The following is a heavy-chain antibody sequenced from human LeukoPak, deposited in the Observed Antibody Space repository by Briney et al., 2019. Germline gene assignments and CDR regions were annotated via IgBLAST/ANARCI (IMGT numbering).Heavy chain of an antibody. D-gene: IGHD5/OR15-5a*01. CDR1: GFTFSSYA. V-gene: IGHV3-23*01. CDR3: AKGNLRGPPPNIDF. Sequence: GGSLRLSCAASGFTFSSYAMSWVRQAPGRGLEWVSAISKTGSTYYADSVKARFTISRDNSKNTLYLQMNSLTAEDTAVYYCAKGNLRGPPPNIDFWGQGTLVTVSS. J-gene: IGHJ4*02. CDR2: ISKTGST.